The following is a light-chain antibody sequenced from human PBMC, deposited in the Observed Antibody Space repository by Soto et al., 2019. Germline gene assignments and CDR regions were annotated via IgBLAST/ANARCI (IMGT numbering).Light chain of an antibody. CDR3: QQYNSYCT. J-gene: IGKJ1*01. V-gene: IGKV1-5*01. CDR1: QSISSW. CDR2: DAS. Sequence: DIQMTQSPSTLSASVGDRVTITCRASQSISSWLAWYQQKPGKAPKLLIYDASSLESGVPSRFSGSGSGTEFTLTISSLQPDDFATCYCQQYNSYCTFGQGTKVDIK.